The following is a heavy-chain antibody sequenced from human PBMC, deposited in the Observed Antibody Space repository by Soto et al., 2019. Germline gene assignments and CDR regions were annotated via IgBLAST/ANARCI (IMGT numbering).Heavy chain of an antibody. CDR1: GFTFSSYS. V-gene: IGHV3-21*01. J-gene: IGHJ4*02. CDR2: ISSSSSYI. CDR3: ARDLWELYCSSTSCPGYFDY. D-gene: IGHD2-2*01. Sequence: GGSLRLSCAASGFTFSSYSMNWVRQAPGKGLEWVSSISSSSSYIYYADSVKGRFTISRDNAKNSLYLQMNSLRAEDTAVYYCARDLWELYCSSTSCPGYFDYWGQGTLVTVSS.